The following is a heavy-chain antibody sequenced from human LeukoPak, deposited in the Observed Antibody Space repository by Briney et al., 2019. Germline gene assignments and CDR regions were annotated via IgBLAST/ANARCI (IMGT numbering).Heavy chain of an antibody. CDR2: INPSDGVI. Sequence: ASVKVSCKASGYTFTRYYMHWVRQAPGQGLEWMGIINPSDGVIDYAQKLQGRVTMTTDTSTSTAYMELRSLRSDDTAVYFCARDLGIAQFDFWGQGTLVTVSS. V-gene: IGHV1-46*01. CDR1: GYTFTRYY. CDR3: ARDLGIAQFDF. J-gene: IGHJ4*02. D-gene: IGHD2-21*01.